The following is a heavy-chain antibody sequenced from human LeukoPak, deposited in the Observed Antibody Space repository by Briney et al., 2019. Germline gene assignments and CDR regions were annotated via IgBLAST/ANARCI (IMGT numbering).Heavy chain of an antibody. Sequence: PGESLRLSCAASEFTFTTYSMAWVRQAPGKGLEWVSPISSSATYRYYADSVNGRFTISRDDPKNSLYLQMNSLRAEDTAVYYCARVDYRGGGYFMDVWGRGTPVTVSS. CDR2: ISSSATYR. CDR1: EFTFTTYS. J-gene: IGHJ6*03. D-gene: IGHD4-11*01. CDR3: ARVDYRGGGYFMDV. V-gene: IGHV3-21*01.